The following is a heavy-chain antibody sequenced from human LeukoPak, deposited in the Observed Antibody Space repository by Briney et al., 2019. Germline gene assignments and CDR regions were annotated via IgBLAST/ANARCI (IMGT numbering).Heavy chain of an antibody. CDR1: GFTFSSYS. D-gene: IGHD3-10*01. J-gene: IGHJ5*02. CDR2: ISSSSSYI. Sequence: GGSLRLSCAASGFTFSSYSMNWVRQAPGKGLEWVSSISSSSSYIYYADSVKGRFTISRDNAKNSLYLQMNSLRAEDTAVYYCARYYYGSGTSFDPWGQGNLVTVSS. CDR3: ARYYYGSGTSFDP. V-gene: IGHV3-21*01.